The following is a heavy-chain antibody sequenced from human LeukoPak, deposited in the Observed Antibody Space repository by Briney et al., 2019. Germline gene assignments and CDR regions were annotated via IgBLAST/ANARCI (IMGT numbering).Heavy chain of an antibody. Sequence: GESLKISCKASGYKFTNYWIGWVRQMTGKGLEWMTLIYPGDSETRYSPSFQGQVTISADKSVGTMYLAWSSLKASDTAMYYCARALRTGQGDYVPFLGGQGTRVIVSS. CDR2: IYPGDSET. D-gene: IGHD4-17*01. J-gene: IGHJ4*02. CDR3: ARALRTGQGDYVPFL. V-gene: IGHV5-51*01. CDR1: GYKFTNYW.